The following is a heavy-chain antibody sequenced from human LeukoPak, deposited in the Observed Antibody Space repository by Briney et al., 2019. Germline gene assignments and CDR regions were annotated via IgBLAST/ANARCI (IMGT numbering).Heavy chain of an antibody. CDR3: ATQEGGDWNYDY. J-gene: IGHJ4*02. D-gene: IGHD1-7*01. V-gene: IGHV3-53*01. CDR2: IYSGGST. Sequence: GGSLRLSCAASGFTVSSNYMSWVRQAPGKGLEWVSVIYSGGSTYYADSVKGRFTISRDNSKNTLYLQMNSLRAEDTAVYYCATQEGGDWNYDYWGQGTLVTVSS. CDR1: GFTVSSNY.